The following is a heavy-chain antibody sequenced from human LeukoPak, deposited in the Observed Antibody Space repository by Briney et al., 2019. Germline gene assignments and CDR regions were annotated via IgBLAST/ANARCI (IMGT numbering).Heavy chain of an antibody. CDR3: ARDSGSSGWDPTSYFDF. V-gene: IGHV1-2*02. J-gene: IGHJ4*02. CDR2: INPNSGGT. CDR1: GYTFTGHH. D-gene: IGHD6-19*01. Sequence: ASEKVSCKTSGYTFTGHHLHWVRQAPGQGLEWMGWINPNSGGTNSAHKFQGRVSMTRDTSITTACMELDTLRSDDTAVYYCARDSGSSGWDPTSYFDFWGQGALVTVSS.